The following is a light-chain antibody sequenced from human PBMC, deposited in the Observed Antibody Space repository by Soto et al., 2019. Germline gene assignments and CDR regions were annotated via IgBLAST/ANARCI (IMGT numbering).Light chain of an antibody. V-gene: IGKV1-9*01. J-gene: IGKJ5*01. CDR1: QAIPTY. CDR3: QQLNSFPLT. Sequence: IQLTQAPSFLSATTGYTFSITCRASQAIPTYLHWYQKKKGRAPKVLIYAASTLQSGVPSRLRGSGYGPEFTITITSMQTEDFATYYCQQLNSFPLTFGHGTRLEIK. CDR2: AAS.